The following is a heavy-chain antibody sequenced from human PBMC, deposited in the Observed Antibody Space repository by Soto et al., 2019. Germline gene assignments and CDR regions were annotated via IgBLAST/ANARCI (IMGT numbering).Heavy chain of an antibody. CDR3: AKARAQYYDFWSGYPVDY. D-gene: IGHD3-3*01. CDR2: ISGSGGTT. Sequence: GGSLRLSCAASGFTFSSYAMSWVRQAPGKGPEWVSLISGSGGTTYYAESVKGRFTIFRDNPKKTLYLQMSSLRAEETSVFFCAKARAQYYDFWSGYPVDYWGQGTLVTVSS. J-gene: IGHJ4*02. V-gene: IGHV3-23*01. CDR1: GFTFSSYA.